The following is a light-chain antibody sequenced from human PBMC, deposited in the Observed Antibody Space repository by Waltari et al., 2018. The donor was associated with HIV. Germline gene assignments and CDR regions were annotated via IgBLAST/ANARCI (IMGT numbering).Light chain of an antibody. CDR1: QGVRSN. Sequence: EVVMTQSPATLSVSPGDRLTLTCRASQGVRSNLVWYQQKPGQAPRRLIYGASSRSTDIPVRFSGSGSGTEFTLTISSLQSEDFAVYYCQQYNSWPWTFGQGTKVEIK. V-gene: IGKV3-15*01. J-gene: IGKJ1*01. CDR2: GAS. CDR3: QQYNSWPWT.